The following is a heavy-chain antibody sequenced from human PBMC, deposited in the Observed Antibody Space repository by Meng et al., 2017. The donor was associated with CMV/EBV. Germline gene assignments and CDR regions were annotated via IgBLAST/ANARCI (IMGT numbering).Heavy chain of an antibody. V-gene: IGHV1-8*03. J-gene: IGHJ4*02. D-gene: IGHD4-23*01. CDR1: GYTFTSYD. Sequence: ASVKVSCKASGYTFTSYDINWVRQAIGQGLEWMGWMNPNSGNTGYAQKFQGRVTITRNTSISTAYMELSSLRSDDTAVYYCARVMGHYGGNSGGYWGQGTLVTVSS. CDR2: MNPNSGNT. CDR3: ARVMGHYGGNSGGY.